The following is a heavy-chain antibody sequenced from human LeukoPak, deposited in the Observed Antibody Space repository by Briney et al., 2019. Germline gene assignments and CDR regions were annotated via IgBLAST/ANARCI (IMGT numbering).Heavy chain of an antibody. J-gene: IGHJ3*02. D-gene: IGHD1-7*01. V-gene: IGHV3-21*01. CDR1: GFTVSSNY. CDR3: ARDQTGTIVFDI. Sequence: PGGSLRLSCAASGFTVSSNYMNWVRQAPGKGLEWVSSISSSSSYIYYADSVKGRFTISRDNAKNSLYLQMNSLRAKDTAVCYCARDQTGTIVFDIWGLGTMVTVSS. CDR2: ISSSSSYI.